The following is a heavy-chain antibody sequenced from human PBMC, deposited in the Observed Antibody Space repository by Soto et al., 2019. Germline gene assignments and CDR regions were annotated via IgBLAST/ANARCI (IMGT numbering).Heavy chain of an antibody. CDR3: ARDDYDFWSGTHRWFDP. CDR1: GGSVSSGSYY. V-gene: IGHV4-61*01. J-gene: IGHJ5*02. D-gene: IGHD3-3*01. CDR2: IYYSGST. Sequence: SETLSLTCTVSGGSVSSGSYYWSWIRQLPGKGLEWIGYIYYSGSTNYDPSLKSRVAISVDTSKNQFSLKLSSVTAADTAVYYCARDDYDFWSGTHRWFDPWGQGTLVTVSS.